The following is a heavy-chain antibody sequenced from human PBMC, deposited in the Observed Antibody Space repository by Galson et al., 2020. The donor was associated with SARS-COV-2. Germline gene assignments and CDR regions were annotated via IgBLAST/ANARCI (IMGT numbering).Heavy chain of an antibody. J-gene: IGHJ2*01. D-gene: IGHD3-22*01. CDR1: GGTFSSYA. CDR2: IIPIFGTA. CDR3: ARLPPYDSSGYAHYWYFDL. V-gene: IGHV1-69*13. Sequence: SVKVSCKASGGTFSSYAISWVRQAPGQGLEWMGGIIPIFGTANYAQKFQGRVTITADESTSTAYMELSSLRSEDTAVYYCARLPPYDSSGYAHYWYFDLWGRGTLVTVSS.